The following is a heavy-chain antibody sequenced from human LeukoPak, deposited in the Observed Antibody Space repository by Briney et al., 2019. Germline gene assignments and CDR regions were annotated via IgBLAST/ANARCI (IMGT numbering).Heavy chain of an antibody. V-gene: IGHV3-21*01. Sequence: GGSLRLSCAASGFTFSSYSMNWVRQAPGKGLEWVSSISSSSSYIYYADSVKGRFTISRDNAKNSLYLQMNSLRAEDTAVYYCASEQRGGAFDIWGQGTMVTVSS. CDR3: ASEQRGGAFDI. CDR2: ISSSSSYI. J-gene: IGHJ3*02. D-gene: IGHD3-16*01. CDR1: GFTFSSYS.